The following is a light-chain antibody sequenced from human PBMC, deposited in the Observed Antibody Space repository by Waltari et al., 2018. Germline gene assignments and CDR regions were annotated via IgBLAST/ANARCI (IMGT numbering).Light chain of an antibody. CDR3: QQYGSSVMYT. Sequence: VLTQSPGTLSLSPGARATLSCRASQILSRNRLAWYQQKVGQAPRLLIYAASYRATGIPDRFSGGGSGTDFSLIITRVEPEDVALYYGQQYGSSVMYTFGQGTKLEI. CDR2: AAS. V-gene: IGKV3-20*01. J-gene: IGKJ2*01. CDR1: QILSRNR.